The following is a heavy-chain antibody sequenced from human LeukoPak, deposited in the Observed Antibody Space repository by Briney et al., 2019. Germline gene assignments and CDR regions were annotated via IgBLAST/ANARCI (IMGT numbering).Heavy chain of an antibody. CDR1: GYTFTSYG. D-gene: IGHD4-17*01. V-gene: IGHV1-18*01. CDR2: ISAYNGNT. J-gene: IGHJ6*02. CDR3: ASPWTTVTTYGMDV. Sequence: ASVKVSCKASGYTFTSYGISWVRQAPGQGLEWMGWISAYNGNTNYAQKLQGRVTMTTDTSTSTVYMELSSLRSEDTAVYYCASPWTTVTTYGMDVWGQGTTVTVSS.